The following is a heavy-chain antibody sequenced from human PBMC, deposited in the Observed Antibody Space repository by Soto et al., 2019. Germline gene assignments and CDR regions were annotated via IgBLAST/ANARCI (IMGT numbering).Heavy chain of an antibody. CDR2: IYHSGST. V-gene: IGHV4-30-2*01. J-gene: IGHJ5*02. Sequence: QLQLQESGSGLVKPSQTLSLTCAVSGGSISSGGYSWSWIRQPPGKGLEWIGYIYHSGSTYYNPSLKSRVTISVDRSKNQFSLKLSSVTAADTAVYYCARQSVDCSSTSCWGNWFDPWGQGTLVTVSS. CDR3: ARQSVDCSSTSCWGNWFDP. D-gene: IGHD2-2*01. CDR1: GGSISSGGYS.